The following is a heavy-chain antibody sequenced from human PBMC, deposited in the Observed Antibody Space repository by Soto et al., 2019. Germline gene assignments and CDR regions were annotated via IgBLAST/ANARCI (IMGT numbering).Heavy chain of an antibody. J-gene: IGHJ3*02. CDR2: ISGSGGRT. D-gene: IGHD1-26*01. V-gene: IGHV3-23*01. Sequence: EVQLLESGGGLVQPGGSLRLSCAASGFTFSSYAMSWVRHAPGKGLEWVSAISGSGGRTYYADSVQGLFTISRDNSKNTLYLQMNSLRAEDKAVYYCAKEMGATTLVAFDIWGQGTMVTVSS. CDR3: AKEMGATTLVAFDI. CDR1: GFTFSSYA.